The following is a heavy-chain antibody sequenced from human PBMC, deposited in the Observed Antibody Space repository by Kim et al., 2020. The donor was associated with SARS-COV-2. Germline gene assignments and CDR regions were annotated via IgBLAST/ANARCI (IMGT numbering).Heavy chain of an antibody. V-gene: IGHV5-51*01. CDR3: AREGQWLVENFLGVANGMDV. J-gene: IGHJ6*02. D-gene: IGHD6-19*01. CDR2: IYPGDSDT. CDR1: GSSFTSYW. Sequence: GESLKISCKGSGSSFTSYWIGWVRQMPGKGLEWMGIIYPGDSDTRYSPSFQGQVTISADKSISTAYLQWSSLKASDTAMYYCAREGQWLVENFLGVANGMDVWGQGTTVTVSS.